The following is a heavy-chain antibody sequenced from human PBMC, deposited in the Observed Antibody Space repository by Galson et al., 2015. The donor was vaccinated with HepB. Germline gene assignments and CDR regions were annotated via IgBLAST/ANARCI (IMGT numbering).Heavy chain of an antibody. V-gene: IGHV3-53*01. CDR3: AREDIVVVPAADPTAFYYYGMDV. D-gene: IGHD2-2*01. Sequence: SLRLSCAASGFTFSNYAMSWVRQAPGKGLEWVSVIYSGGSTYYADSVKGRFTISRDNSKNTLYLQMNSLRAEDTAVYYCAREDIVVVPAADPTAFYYYGMDVWGQGTTVTVSS. CDR1: GFTFSNYA. J-gene: IGHJ6*02. CDR2: IYSGGST.